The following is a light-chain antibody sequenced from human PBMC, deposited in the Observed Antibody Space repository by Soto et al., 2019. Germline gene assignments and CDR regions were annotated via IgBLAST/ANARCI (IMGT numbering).Light chain of an antibody. Sequence: EIVLTQSPGTLSLSPGERATLSCRASQSVSSSYLAWYQQKPGQAPRLLIYGASSRATGIPDRFSGSGSGKDFTRTISRLEPEDFAVYYCQQYYISPWTFGQGTKVEIK. CDR1: QSVSSSY. J-gene: IGKJ1*01. CDR3: QQYYISPWT. V-gene: IGKV3-20*01. CDR2: GAS.